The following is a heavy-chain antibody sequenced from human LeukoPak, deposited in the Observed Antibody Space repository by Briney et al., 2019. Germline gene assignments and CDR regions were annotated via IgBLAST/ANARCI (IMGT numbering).Heavy chain of an antibody. V-gene: IGHV4-59*01. CDR1: GDSISSYY. J-gene: IGHJ6*02. CDR2: IYNSGRT. D-gene: IGHD3-3*01. CDR3: AKLESPYYYAMDV. Sequence: SETLSLTCTVSGDSISSYYWSWIRQPPGKGLEWIGYIYNSGRTDYNPALKSRVTISIDTSKNQFSLKPSSVTAADSALYYCAKLESPYYYAMDVWGQGTTVTVSS.